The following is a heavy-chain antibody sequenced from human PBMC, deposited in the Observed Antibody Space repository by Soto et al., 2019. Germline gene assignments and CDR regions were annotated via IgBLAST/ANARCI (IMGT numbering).Heavy chain of an antibody. V-gene: IGHV2-5*02. CDR3: AHSRAAAGPIDY. CDR2: IYWDDDK. J-gene: IGHJ4*02. CDR1: GFSLSTSGVG. D-gene: IGHD6-13*01. Sequence: QITLKESGPTLVKPTQTLTLTCTFSGFSLSTSGVGVGWIRQPPGKALEWLAVIYWDDDKRYSPSLKSRLTITNDTSQNQVVLTMTNMDPVDTATYYCAHSRAAAGPIDYWGQGTLVTVSS.